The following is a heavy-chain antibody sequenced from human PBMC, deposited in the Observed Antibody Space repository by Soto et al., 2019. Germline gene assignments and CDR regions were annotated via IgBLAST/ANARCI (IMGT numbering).Heavy chain of an antibody. Sequence: LSLTCTVSGGSISSFYWSWIRQPAGKGLEWIGRIYTSGSTNYNPSLKSRVTMSVDTSKNQFSLKLTSVTAADTAVYHCARDLGYFDSGSSANNYYYGMDVWGRGTTVTV. J-gene: IGHJ6*02. D-gene: IGHD3-10*01. CDR2: IYTSGST. CDR1: GGSISSFY. V-gene: IGHV4-4*07. CDR3: ARDLGYFDSGSSANNYYYGMDV.